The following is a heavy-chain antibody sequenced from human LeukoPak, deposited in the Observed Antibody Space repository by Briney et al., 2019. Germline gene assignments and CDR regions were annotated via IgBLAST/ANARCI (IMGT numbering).Heavy chain of an antibody. CDR2: TYYRSKWYN. D-gene: IGHD3-9*01. V-gene: IGHV6-1*01. J-gene: IGHJ4*02. CDR3: ARGSYYDILTGYSPFDY. Sequence: SQTLSLTCAISGDSVSSNSAAWNWIRQSPSRGLEWLGRTYYRSKWYNDYAVSVKSRITINPDTSKNQFSLQPNSVTPEDTAVYYCARGSYYDILTGYSPFDYWGQGTLVTVSS. CDR1: GDSVSSNSAA.